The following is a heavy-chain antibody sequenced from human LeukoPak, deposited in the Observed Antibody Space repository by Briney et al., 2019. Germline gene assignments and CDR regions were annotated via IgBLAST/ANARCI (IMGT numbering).Heavy chain of an antibody. V-gene: IGHV3-48*04. CDR1: GFTFSSYS. J-gene: IGHJ3*02. Sequence: GGSLRLSCAASGFTFSSYSMNWVRQAPGKGLEWVSYISSSSSTIYYADSVKGRFTISRDNAKNSLYLQMNSLRAEDTAVYYCAREGGTESLDAFDIWGQGTMVTVSS. CDR2: ISSSSSTI. D-gene: IGHD1-14*01. CDR3: AREGGTESLDAFDI.